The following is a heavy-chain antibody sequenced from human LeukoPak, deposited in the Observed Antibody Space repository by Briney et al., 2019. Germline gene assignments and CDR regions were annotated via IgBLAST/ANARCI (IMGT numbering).Heavy chain of an antibody. V-gene: IGHV4-38-2*02. Sequence: SKTLSLTCTVSAYSISSGYYWGWIRQPPGKGLEWIGSIYDSGSTYYNPSLKSRVTISVDTSKNQFSLKLSSVTAADTAVYYCARHLLYSSGWYGYYFDYWGQGTLVTVSS. CDR1: AYSISSGYY. CDR3: ARHLLYSSGWYGYYFDY. D-gene: IGHD6-19*01. CDR2: IYDSGST. J-gene: IGHJ4*02.